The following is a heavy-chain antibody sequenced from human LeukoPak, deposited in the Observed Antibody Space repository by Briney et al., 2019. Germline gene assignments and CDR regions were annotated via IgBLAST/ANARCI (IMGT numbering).Heavy chain of an antibody. D-gene: IGHD3-3*01. CDR3: ARDRAWNYFDY. Sequence: PGGSLRLSYAASGFTFSSYSMNWVRQAPGKGLEWVSSISSSSSYIYYADSVKGRFTISRDNAKNSLYLQMNSLRAEDTAVYYCARDRAWNYFDYWGQGTLVTVSS. CDR2: ISSSSSYI. J-gene: IGHJ4*02. CDR1: GFTFSSYS. V-gene: IGHV3-21*01.